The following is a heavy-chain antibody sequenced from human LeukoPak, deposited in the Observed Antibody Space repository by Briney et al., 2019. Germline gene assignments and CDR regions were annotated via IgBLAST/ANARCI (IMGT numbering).Heavy chain of an antibody. V-gene: IGHV4-39*01. J-gene: IGHJ4*02. CDR2: IYYSGIT. CDR1: GDSISSSDYY. CDR3: ARLGKSGTRHYFDY. D-gene: IGHD3-10*01. Sequence: SETLSLTCTVSGDSISSSDYYWGWIRQPPGKGLEWIGSIYYSGITYYNPSLKSRVTISVDTSKNLFSLKLSSVTAADAAVYYCARLGKSGTRHYFDYWGQGTLVTVSS.